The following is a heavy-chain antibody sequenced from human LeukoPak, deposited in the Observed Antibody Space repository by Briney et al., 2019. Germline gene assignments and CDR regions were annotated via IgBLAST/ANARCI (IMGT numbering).Heavy chain of an antibody. CDR2: ISSSASYI. J-gene: IGHJ4*02. CDR3: ARENSGSYYQFDC. Sequence: GGSLRLSCAASGFIFSTYSMNWVRQAPGKGLEWVSSISSSASYIYYADSVKGRFTISRDNAKNSLYLQMNSLRPEDTAVYYCARENSGSYYQFDCWGQGTLVTVSS. V-gene: IGHV3-21*01. D-gene: IGHD1-26*01. CDR1: GFIFSTYS.